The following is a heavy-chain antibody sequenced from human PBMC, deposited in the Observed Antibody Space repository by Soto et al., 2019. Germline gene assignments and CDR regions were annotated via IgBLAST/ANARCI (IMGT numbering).Heavy chain of an antibody. D-gene: IGHD1-7*01. CDR3: AKEGGSYNWNYELSSSSWYLDV. V-gene: IGHV3-23*01. CDR2: ISGSGGST. CDR1: GFTFSSYA. Sequence: GGSLRLSCAASGFTFSSYAMSWVRQAPGKGLEWVSAISGSGGSTYYADSVKGRFTISRDNSKNTLYLQMNSLRAEDTAVYYCAKEGGSYNWNYELSSSSWYLDVWGQGTLVTVSS. J-gene: IGHJ4*02.